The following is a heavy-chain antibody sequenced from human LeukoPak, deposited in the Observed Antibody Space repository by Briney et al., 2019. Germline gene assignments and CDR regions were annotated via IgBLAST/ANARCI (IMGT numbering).Heavy chain of an antibody. V-gene: IGHV3-23*01. D-gene: IGHD3-10*01. CDR3: AKDQFSDYYGSGSYYNSGYYYYGMDV. Sequence: GGSLRLSCAASGLTFSIYAMSWVRQAPGKGLEWVSAISGSGGSTYYADSVKGRFTISRDNSKNTLYLQMNSLRAEDTAVYYCAKDQFSDYYGSGSYYNSGYYYYGMDVWGQGTTVTVSS. J-gene: IGHJ6*02. CDR1: GLTFSIYA. CDR2: ISGSGGST.